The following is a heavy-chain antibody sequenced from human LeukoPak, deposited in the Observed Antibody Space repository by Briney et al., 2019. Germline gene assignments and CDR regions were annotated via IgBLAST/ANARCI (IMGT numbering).Heavy chain of an antibody. CDR2: INPNSGDT. CDR1: GYTFTRYY. Sequence: GASVKVSCKASGYTFTRYYMHWVRQAPGQGVEWMGWINPNSGDTNSAQKFQGRVTMTRDTSISTAYMELSRLRSDDTAVYYCAREGMFGELLFDYWGEGALVTVSS. V-gene: IGHV1-2*02. D-gene: IGHD3-10*02. CDR3: AREGMFGELLFDY. J-gene: IGHJ4*02.